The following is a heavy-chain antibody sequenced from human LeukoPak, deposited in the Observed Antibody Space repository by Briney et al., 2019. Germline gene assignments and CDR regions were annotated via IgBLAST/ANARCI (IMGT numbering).Heavy chain of an antibody. Sequence: ASVKVSCKASGYTFTSYGISWVRQAPGQGLEWMGWISAYTGNTNYAQKLQGRVTMTTDTSTRTAYMELSRLRSDDTAVYYCAGGVVVVPAAIGGRWMPGIWGQGTMVTVSS. CDR2: ISAYTGNT. CDR3: AGGVVVVPAAIGGRWMPGI. CDR1: GYTFTSYG. D-gene: IGHD2-2*02. V-gene: IGHV1-18*01. J-gene: IGHJ3*02.